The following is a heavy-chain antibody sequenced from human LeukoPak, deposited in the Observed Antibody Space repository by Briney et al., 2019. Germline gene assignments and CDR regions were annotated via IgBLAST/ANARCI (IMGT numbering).Heavy chain of an antibody. V-gene: IGHV1-2*02. D-gene: IGHD5-24*01. Sequence: GASVKVSCKASGYTFTGYYMHWVRQAPGQGLEWMGWINLNSGGTNYAQKFQGRVTMTRDTSISTAYMELSRLRSDDTAVYYCAREFGDGWRVRYFDYWGQGTLVTVSS. J-gene: IGHJ4*02. CDR3: AREFGDGWRVRYFDY. CDR1: GYTFTGYY. CDR2: INLNSGGT.